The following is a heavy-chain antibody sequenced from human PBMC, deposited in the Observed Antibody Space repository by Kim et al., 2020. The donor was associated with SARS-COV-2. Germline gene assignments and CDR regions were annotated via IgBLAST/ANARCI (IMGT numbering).Heavy chain of an antibody. CDR3: ATSPYYYGSGSYPLDY. CDR1: GYTLTELS. CDR2: FDPEDGET. Sequence: ASVKVSCKVSGYTLTELSMHWVRQAPGKGLEWMGGFDPEDGETIYAQKSQGRVTMTEDTSTDTAYMELSSLRSEDTAVYYCATSPYYYGSGSYPLDYWGQRTLITVSS. V-gene: IGHV1-24*01. D-gene: IGHD3-10*01. J-gene: IGHJ4*02.